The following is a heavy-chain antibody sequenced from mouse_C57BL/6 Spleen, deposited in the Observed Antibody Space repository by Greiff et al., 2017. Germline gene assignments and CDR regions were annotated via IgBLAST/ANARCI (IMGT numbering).Heavy chain of an antibody. V-gene: IGHV1-69*01. CDR3: ARRYYYGGSYWYFDV. Sequence: QVQLQQPGAELVMPGASVKLSCKASGYTFTSYWMHWVKQRPGQGLEWIGQIDPSASYSNYNQKFKGKSTLTVDKSSSTAYRQLSRVTSEGSAVYYCARRYYYGGSYWYFDVWGTGTTVTVSS. CDR2: IDPSASYS. CDR1: GYTFTSYW. D-gene: IGHD1-1*01. J-gene: IGHJ1*03.